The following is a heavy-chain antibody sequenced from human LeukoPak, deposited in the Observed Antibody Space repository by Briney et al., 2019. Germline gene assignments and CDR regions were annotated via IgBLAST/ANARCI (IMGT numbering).Heavy chain of an antibody. CDR1: GGSFSGYY. CDR3: ARRIAARPFFGYAFDI. Sequence: SETLSLTCAVSGGSFSGYYWTWIRQSPGKGLEWIGEINHSGRTNHNPSLKSRVTISVDTSKNQFSLKLSSVTAADTAVYYCARRIAARPFFGYAFDIWGQGTMVTVSS. CDR2: INHSGRT. J-gene: IGHJ3*02. D-gene: IGHD6-6*01. V-gene: IGHV4-34*01.